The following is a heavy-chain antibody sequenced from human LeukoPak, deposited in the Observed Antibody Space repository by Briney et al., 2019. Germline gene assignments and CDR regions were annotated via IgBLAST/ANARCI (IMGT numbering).Heavy chain of an antibody. CDR3: ARDGGYDSSGYFYYYYYMDV. Sequence: PPETLSLTCTVSGGSISSYYWSWIRQPPGKGLEWIGYIYYSGSTNYNPSLKSRVTISVDTSKNQFSLRLSSVTAADTAVYYCARDGGYDSSGYFYYYYYMDVWGKGTTVTVSS. D-gene: IGHD3-22*01. V-gene: IGHV4-59*01. CDR1: GGSISSYY. J-gene: IGHJ6*03. CDR2: IYYSGST.